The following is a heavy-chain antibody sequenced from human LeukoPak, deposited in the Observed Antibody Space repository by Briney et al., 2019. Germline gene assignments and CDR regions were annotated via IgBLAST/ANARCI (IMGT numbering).Heavy chain of an antibody. CDR1: GYTFTSYG. J-gene: IGHJ6*02. V-gene: IGHV1-18*01. CDR3: ARGAYGMDV. Sequence: ASVKVSCKASGYTFTSYGISWGRQAPGHGLEWMGWISAYNGNTNYAQKLQGRVTMTTDTSTSTVYMELRRLRSDDTGVYYCARGAYGMDVWGQGNTVTVSS. CDR2: ISAYNGNT.